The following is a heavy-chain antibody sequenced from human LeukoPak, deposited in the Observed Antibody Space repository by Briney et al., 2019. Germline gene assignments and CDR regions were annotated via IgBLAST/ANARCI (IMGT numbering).Heavy chain of an antibody. V-gene: IGHV3-7*01. CDR2: IKEDGSEK. CDR3: ARTIRGY. Sequence: QPGGSLRLPCAASGFTFSNYWMSWVRQAPGKGLEWVANIKEDGSEKYYVDSVKGRFTISRDNAKNSLYLQMNSLRAEDTAVYYCARTIRGYWGQGTLVTVSS. CDR1: GFTFSNYW. D-gene: IGHD3-10*01. J-gene: IGHJ4*02.